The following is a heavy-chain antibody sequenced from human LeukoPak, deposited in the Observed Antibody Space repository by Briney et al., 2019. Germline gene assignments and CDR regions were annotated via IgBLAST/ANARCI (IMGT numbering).Heavy chain of an antibody. V-gene: IGHV3-23*01. J-gene: IGHJ3*02. CDR3: AKDDDYYDILTAYAFDI. D-gene: IGHD3-9*01. Sequence: GRSLRLSCAVSGITLSNYGISSVSQAPGKGLEWVSDIRAGSGITSYADSVKGRFTISRDNAKNPLYLQMNSLRAEDTAVYYCAKDDDYYDILTAYAFDIWGQGTMVTVSS. CDR2: IRAGSGIT. CDR1: GITLSNYG.